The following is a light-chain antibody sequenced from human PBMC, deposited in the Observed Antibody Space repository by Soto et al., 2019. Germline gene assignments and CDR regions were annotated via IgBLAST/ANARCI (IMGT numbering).Light chain of an antibody. V-gene: IGLV2-14*01. CDR3: SSYTSSSTVV. CDR1: SSDVGGYNY. J-gene: IGLJ2*01. CDR2: EVS. Sequence: QFALTQPASVSGSPGQSITISCTGTSSDVGGYNYVSWYQQHAGKAPKLMIYEVSNRPSGVSNRFSGSKSGNTASLTISGLQAEDEADYYCSSYTSSSTVVFGGGTKLTVL.